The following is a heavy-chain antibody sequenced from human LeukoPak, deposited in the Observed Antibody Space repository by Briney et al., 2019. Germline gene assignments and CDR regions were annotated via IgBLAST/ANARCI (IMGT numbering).Heavy chain of an antibody. D-gene: IGHD2-2*01. V-gene: IGHV4-39*07. CDR2: INHSGST. CDR1: GGSISSGDYY. CDR3: ARGLGYCSSTSCYRPWFDP. J-gene: IGHJ5*02. Sequence: SETLSLTCTVSGGSISSGDYYWSWIRQPPGKGLEWIGEINHSGSTNYNPSLKSRVTISVDTSKNQFSLKLSSVTAADTAVYYCARGLGYCSSTSCYRPWFDPWGQGTLVTVSS.